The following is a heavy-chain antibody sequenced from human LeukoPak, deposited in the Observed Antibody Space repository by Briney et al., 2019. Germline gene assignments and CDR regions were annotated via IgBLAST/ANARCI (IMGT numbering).Heavy chain of an antibody. J-gene: IGHJ4*02. CDR3: ARVVDGSGYYYVRHLYYFDY. CDR1: GFTFSSYW. Sequence: PGGSLRLSCAASGFTFSSYWMSGVRQAPGKGLEWVANIKQDGSEKYYVDSVKGRFTISRDNAKNSLYLQMNSLRAEDTAVYYCARVVDGSGYYYVRHLYYFDYWGQGTLVTVSS. D-gene: IGHD3-22*01. CDR2: IKQDGSEK. V-gene: IGHV3-7*01.